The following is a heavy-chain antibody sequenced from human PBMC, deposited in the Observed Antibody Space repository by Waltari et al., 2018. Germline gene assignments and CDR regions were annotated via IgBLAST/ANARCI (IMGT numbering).Heavy chain of an antibody. CDR3: VRDQWFAFDI. CDR2: IMTDGREE. V-gene: IGHV3-7*01. Sequence: EVQLLESGGGLVQPGGSLRLSCPASGFTLSNYWMSWVRQAPGKGLEWVANIMTDGREEYYVDSVRGRFTISRDNAKNSLYLQMNSLRPEDTAVYYCVRDQWFAFDIWGQGTMVTVSS. J-gene: IGHJ3*02. CDR1: GFTLSNYW. D-gene: IGHD3-22*01.